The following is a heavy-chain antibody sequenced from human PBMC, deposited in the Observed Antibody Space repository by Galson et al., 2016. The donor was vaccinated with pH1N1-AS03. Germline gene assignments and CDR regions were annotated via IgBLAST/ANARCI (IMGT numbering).Heavy chain of an antibody. Sequence: SETLSLTCTVSLGSISGYYWSWIRQPAGKRLEWIGRMYSRGDTRYSPSLDSRITMSVDTSKNQFFLSLQSVTAADTAVYYCARLGLRDNNGYYGSGYGYYDKWGQGILVTVSS. D-gene: IGHD3-10*01. CDR3: ARLGLRDNNGYYGSGYGYYDK. J-gene: IGHJ4*02. CDR1: LGSISGYY. V-gene: IGHV4-4*07. CDR2: MYSRGDT.